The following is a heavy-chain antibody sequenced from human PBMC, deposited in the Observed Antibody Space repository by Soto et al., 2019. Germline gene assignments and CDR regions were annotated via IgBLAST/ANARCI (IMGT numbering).Heavy chain of an antibody. CDR2: INAGNGNT. D-gene: IGHD6-13*01. J-gene: IGHJ5*02. Sequence: QVQLVQSGAEVKKPGASVKVSCKASGYTFTSYAMHWVRQAPGQRLERMGWINAGNGNTKYSQKFQGRVTITRDTSASTAYMELSSLRSEDTAVYYCARDLYSSSWYRTWFDPWGQGTLVTVSS. CDR1: GYTFTSYA. CDR3: ARDLYSSSWYRTWFDP. V-gene: IGHV1-3*01.